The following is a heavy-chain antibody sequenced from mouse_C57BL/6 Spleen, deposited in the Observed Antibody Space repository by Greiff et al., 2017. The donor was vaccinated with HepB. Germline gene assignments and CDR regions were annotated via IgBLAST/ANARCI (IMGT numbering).Heavy chain of an antibody. CDR3: TRRYYGSRAMDY. V-gene: IGHV1-15*01. J-gene: IGHJ4*01. Sequence: QVQLKQSGAELVRPGASVTLSCKASGYTFTDYEMHWVKQTPVHGLEWIGAIDPETGGTAYNQKFKGKAILTADKSSSTAYMELRSLTSEDSAVYYCTRRYYGSRAMDYWGQGTSVTVSS. D-gene: IGHD1-1*01. CDR1: GYTFTDYE. CDR2: IDPETGGT.